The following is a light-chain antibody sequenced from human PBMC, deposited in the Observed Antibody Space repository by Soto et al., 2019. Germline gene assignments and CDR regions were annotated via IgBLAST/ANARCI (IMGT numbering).Light chain of an antibody. Sequence: EIVMTQSPAPLSVSPGERATLSCRASETVSSNLAWYQQKLGQAPRLLIYGASTRATGIPARFSGSGSGTEFNLTISSLQSEDVAVYYCQQYNNWPRTLGQGTKVDIK. CDR1: ETVSSN. CDR3: QQYNNWPRT. J-gene: IGKJ1*01. CDR2: GAS. V-gene: IGKV3-15*01.